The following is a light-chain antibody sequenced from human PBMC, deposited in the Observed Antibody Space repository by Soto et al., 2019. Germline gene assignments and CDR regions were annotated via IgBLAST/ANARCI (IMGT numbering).Light chain of an antibody. J-gene: IGLJ3*02. Sequence: QSVLTQPPSMSGAPGQRVTISCTGSSSNIGAGYDVHWYQLLPGTAPKLLIYRNTNRPSGVPDRFSGSKSGTSASLAITGLRAEDDAVYYCQSHDSSLNSWVFGGGTKLTVL. CDR3: QSHDSSLNSWV. CDR1: SSNIGAGYD. CDR2: RNT. V-gene: IGLV1-40*01.